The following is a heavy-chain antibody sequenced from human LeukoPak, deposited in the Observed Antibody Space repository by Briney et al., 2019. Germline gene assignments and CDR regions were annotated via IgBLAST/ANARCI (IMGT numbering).Heavy chain of an antibody. CDR1: GGSISSCTYS. CDR3: ARDGGYSYGLNWFDP. V-gene: IGHV4-39*07. Sequence: SETLSLTCSVSGGSISSCTYSWGWIRQPPGKGLEWIGSFSCSGSTYYNPSLKSRVTISVDTSKNQFSLKLSSVTAADTAVYYCARDGGYSYGLNWFDPWGQGTLVTVSS. CDR2: FSCSGST. D-gene: IGHD5-18*01. J-gene: IGHJ5*02.